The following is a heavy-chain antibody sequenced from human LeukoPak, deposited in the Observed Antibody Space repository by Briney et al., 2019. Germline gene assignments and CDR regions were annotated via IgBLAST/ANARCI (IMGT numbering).Heavy chain of an antibody. V-gene: IGHV3-48*01. J-gene: IGHJ6*03. Sequence: GGSLRLSCAASGFTFSNYSMNWVRQAPGKGLEWVSYISSSSSTVYYADSVKGRFSISKDYAKNSLYLQMNSLRAEDTAVYFCARDAGFGGNSDYYYMDVWGKGTTVTVSS. D-gene: IGHD4-23*01. CDR2: ISSSSSTV. CDR3: ARDAGFGGNSDYYYMDV. CDR1: GFTFSNYS.